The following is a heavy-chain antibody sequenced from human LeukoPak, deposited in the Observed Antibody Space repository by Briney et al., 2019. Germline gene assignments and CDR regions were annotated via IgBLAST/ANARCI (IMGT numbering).Heavy chain of an antibody. CDR3: GKNRYSGSLSPFDI. Sequence: GGSLRLSCAASKFAFSSYAMSWVRQAPGKGLEWVSAISGGGGNTYYADSVKGRFTISRDNSKNTLYLQMNSPRAEDTAVYYCGKNRYSGSLSPFDIWGQGTMVTVSS. CDR1: KFAFSSYA. J-gene: IGHJ3*02. V-gene: IGHV3-23*01. D-gene: IGHD1-26*01. CDR2: ISGGGGNT.